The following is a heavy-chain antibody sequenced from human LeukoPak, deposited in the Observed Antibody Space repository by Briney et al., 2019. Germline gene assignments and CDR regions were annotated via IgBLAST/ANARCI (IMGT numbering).Heavy chain of an antibody. Sequence: SVKVSCKASGHTFNNYIITWVRQAPGQGLEWMGGVMPLFNTPNYAQKFQGRITIITDASTHTSYMELRSLRSEDTAVYSCARVDRHHFYMDVWGKGTTVTVSS. CDR2: VMPLFNTP. CDR1: GHTFNNYI. D-gene: IGHD1-14*01. CDR3: ARVDRHHFYMDV. V-gene: IGHV1-69*05. J-gene: IGHJ6*03.